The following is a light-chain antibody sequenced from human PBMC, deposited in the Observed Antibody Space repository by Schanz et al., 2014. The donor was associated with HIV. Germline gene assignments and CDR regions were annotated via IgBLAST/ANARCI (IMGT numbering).Light chain of an antibody. Sequence: SYELTQPPSVSVAPGKTATITCGGNNVGIKSVHWYQLKPGQAPGLVIYYDTDRPSGVPDRFSGSKSGSTASLTVSGLQPEDEADYYCSSFAGSNIPWVFGGGTKLTVL. CDR3: SSFAGSNIPWV. V-gene: IGLV3-21*01. J-gene: IGLJ3*02. CDR1: NVGIKS. CDR2: YDT.